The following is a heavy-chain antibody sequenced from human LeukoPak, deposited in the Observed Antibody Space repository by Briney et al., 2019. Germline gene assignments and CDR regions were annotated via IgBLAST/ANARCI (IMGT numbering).Heavy chain of an antibody. Sequence: PSETLSLTCTVSGGSISSSSYYWGWIRQPPGKGLEWIGSIYYSGNTYYNPSLKSRVTISVDTSKHQFSLKLSSVTAADTAVYYCVRRRAAGYDYWYFDLWGRGTLVTVSS. D-gene: IGHD3-9*01. J-gene: IGHJ2*01. CDR3: VRRRAAGYDYWYFDL. CDR2: IYYSGNT. V-gene: IGHV4-39*01. CDR1: GGSISSSSYY.